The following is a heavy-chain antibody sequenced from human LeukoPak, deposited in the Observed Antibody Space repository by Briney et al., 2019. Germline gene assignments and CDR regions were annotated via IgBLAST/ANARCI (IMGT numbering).Heavy chain of an antibody. V-gene: IGHV1-69*01. CDR1: GGTFSSYA. CDR2: IIPIFGTA. J-gene: IGHJ4*02. Sequence: SVKVSCKASGGTFSSYAISWVRQAPGQGLEWMGGIIPIFGTANYAQKFQGRVTITADESTSTAYMELSSLRYEDTAVYYCARGSYCSSTSCPPDYWGQGTLVTVSS. CDR3: ARGSYCSSTSCPPDY. D-gene: IGHD2-2*01.